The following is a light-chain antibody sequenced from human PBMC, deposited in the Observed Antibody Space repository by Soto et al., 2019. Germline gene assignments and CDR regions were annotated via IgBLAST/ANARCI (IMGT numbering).Light chain of an antibody. J-gene: IGKJ1*01. V-gene: IGKV2-28*01. CDR1: QNLLHSSGYTY. CDR3: MQPLQTPCT. Sequence: MVLTEARLSLPVGPGGPSAISCSWSQNLLHSSGYTYLDWYLQKPGQSPQLLIYLGSTRASGVPARFSGSGSGTDFTLTISRVQAEDFGVYYCMQPLQTPCTFGQGTKVDIK. CDR2: LGS.